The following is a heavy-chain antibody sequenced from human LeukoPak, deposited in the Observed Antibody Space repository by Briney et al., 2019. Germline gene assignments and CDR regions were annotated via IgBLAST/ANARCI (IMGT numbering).Heavy chain of an antibody. Sequence: GGSLRLSCAASGFTFRNYWMHWVRQVPGKGLVWVSRINDDGSATFYADSVKGRFTISRDNAKNTLFLQMSSLRAEDTAVYFCAREILAPGKTHDYWGQGTLVTVSS. J-gene: IGHJ4*02. V-gene: IGHV3-74*01. CDR2: INDDGSAT. CDR3: AREILAPGKTHDY. CDR1: GFTFRNYW.